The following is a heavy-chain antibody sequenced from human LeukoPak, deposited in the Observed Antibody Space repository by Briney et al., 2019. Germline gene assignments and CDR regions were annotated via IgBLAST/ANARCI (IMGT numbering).Heavy chain of an antibody. V-gene: IGHV1-2*06. J-gene: IGHJ4*02. CDR1: GYTFSGYY. CDR3: ARGTTYSPDS. D-gene: IGHD5-18*01. CDR2: INPNNGGA. Sequence: ASVKISCKASGYTFSGYYMHWVRQAPGQGLEWMGRINPNNGGANYAQNFQGRVTMTRDTSITTGYMELTRLTSDDTAVYYCARGTTYSPDSWGQGTLVTVSS.